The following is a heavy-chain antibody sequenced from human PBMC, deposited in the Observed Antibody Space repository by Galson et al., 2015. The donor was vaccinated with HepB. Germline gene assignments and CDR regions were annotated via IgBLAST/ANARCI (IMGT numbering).Heavy chain of an antibody. CDR3: TRVQSGAGFFGY. Sequence: CAISGDSVSSNSATWNWIRQSPSRGLEWLGRTSYRSKWYNDYALYVESRITISPDTSKNQFSLQLNSVTPEDTAVYYCTRVQSGAGFFGYWGQGSLVTVSS. D-gene: IGHD6-13*01. V-gene: IGHV6-1*01. CDR1: GDSVSSNSAT. CDR2: TSYRSKWYN. J-gene: IGHJ4*02.